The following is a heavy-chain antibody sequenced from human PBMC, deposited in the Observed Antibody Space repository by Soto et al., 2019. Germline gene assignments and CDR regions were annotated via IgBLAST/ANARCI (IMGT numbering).Heavy chain of an antibody. CDR2: ISAYNGNT. J-gene: IGHJ5*01. D-gene: IGHD3-3*01. V-gene: IGHV1-18*01. CDR1: GYTFTSYG. Sequence: ASVKVSCKASGYTFTSYGISWVRQAPGQGLEWMGWISAYNGNTNYAQKLQGRVTMTTDTSTSTAYMELRSLRSDDTAVYYCARNQDYDFWSGYKNWFDSWGQGTLVTVSS. CDR3: ARNQDYDFWSGYKNWFDS.